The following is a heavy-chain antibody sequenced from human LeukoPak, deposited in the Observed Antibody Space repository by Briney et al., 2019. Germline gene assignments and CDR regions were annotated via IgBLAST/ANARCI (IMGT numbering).Heavy chain of an antibody. Sequence: SETLSLTCTVSGGSISSSSDYWGWIRQPPGKGLEWIGSIYYSGSTYYNPSLKSRVTIAVDTSKNQFSLKLSSVTAADTAVYYCASLRTTGTTSDAFDIWGQGTMVTVSS. CDR2: IYYSGST. V-gene: IGHV4-39*01. CDR1: GGSISSSSDY. D-gene: IGHD1-1*01. CDR3: ASLRTTGTTSDAFDI. J-gene: IGHJ3*02.